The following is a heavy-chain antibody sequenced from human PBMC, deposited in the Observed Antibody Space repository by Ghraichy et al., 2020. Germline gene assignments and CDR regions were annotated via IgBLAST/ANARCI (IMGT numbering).Heavy chain of an antibody. D-gene: IGHD2-8*01. J-gene: IGHJ4*02. CDR3: ARGVVRAPSLPTFDY. CDR2: INPSGGST. CDR1: GYTFTSYY. Sequence: ASVKVSCKASGYTFTSYYMHWVRQAPGQGLEWMGIINPSGGSTSYAQKFQGRVTMTRDTSTSTVYMELSSLRSEDTAVYYCARGVVRAPSLPTFDYWGQGTLVTVSS. V-gene: IGHV1-46*01.